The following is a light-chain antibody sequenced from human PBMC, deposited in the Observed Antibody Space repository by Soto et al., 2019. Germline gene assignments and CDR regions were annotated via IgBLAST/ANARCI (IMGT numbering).Light chain of an antibody. CDR2: AAS. J-gene: IGKJ1*01. Sequence: SQMPQSPSCLSASVGDRVTITCRASQGLDNYLNWYQQKPGKAPKLLIYAASSLQSGVPSRFSGSGSGTDFALTIISRLDADFVTYLGQQGYSTSPTFGQGPKVDI. CDR1: QGLDNY. V-gene: IGKV1-39*01. CDR3: QQGYSTSPT.